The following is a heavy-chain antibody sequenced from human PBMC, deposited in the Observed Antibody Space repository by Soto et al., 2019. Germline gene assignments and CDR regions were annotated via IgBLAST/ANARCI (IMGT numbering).Heavy chain of an antibody. CDR2: VHYSGNT. CDR1: GGSIRSGDYY. D-gene: IGHD6-13*01. Sequence: PSETLSLTCTVSGGSIRSGDYYWSWIRQTPERGLEWCGYVHYSGNTFYNPSLKSRATISLDTSRNQFSLNLSSVTAADSAVYYCAREIMAADHFDYWGQGTQVTVSS. J-gene: IGHJ4*02. CDR3: AREIMAADHFDY. V-gene: IGHV4-30-4*01.